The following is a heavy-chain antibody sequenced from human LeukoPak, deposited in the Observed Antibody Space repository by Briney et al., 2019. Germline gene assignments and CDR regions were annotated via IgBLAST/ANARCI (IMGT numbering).Heavy chain of an antibody. V-gene: IGHV1-8*01. Sequence: VASVKVSCKASGYTFTSYDINWVRQATGQGLEWMGWMNPNSGNTGYAQKFQGRVTMTRNTSISTAYMELSSLRSEDTAVYYCARVRDVYGEETQYSYGDFDYWGQGTLVTVSS. D-gene: IGHD5-18*01. CDR3: ARVRDVYGEETQYSYGDFDY. CDR2: MNPNSGNT. CDR1: GYTFTSYD. J-gene: IGHJ4*02.